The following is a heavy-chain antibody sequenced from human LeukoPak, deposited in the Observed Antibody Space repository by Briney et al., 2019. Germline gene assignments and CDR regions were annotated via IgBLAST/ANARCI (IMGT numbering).Heavy chain of an antibody. J-gene: IGHJ4*02. V-gene: IGHV1-69*05. D-gene: IGHD2-2*01. Sequence: AISWVRQAPGQGLEWMGGIIPIFGTANYAQKFQGRVTITTDESTSTAYMQLSSLRSEDTAVYYCARLRYCSSTSCVIIDYWGQGTLGTVSS. CDR2: IIPIFGTA. CDR3: ARLRYCSSTSCVIIDY. CDR1: A.